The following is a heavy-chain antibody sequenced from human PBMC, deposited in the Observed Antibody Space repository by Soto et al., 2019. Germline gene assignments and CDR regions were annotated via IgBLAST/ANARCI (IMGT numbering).Heavy chain of an antibody. D-gene: IGHD3-10*01. Sequence: QVPLVQSGAEVKKPGSSVKVSCKASGGTFSSYTISWVRQAPGQGLEWMGRIIPILGIANYAQKFQGRVTITADKSTSTAYMELSSLRSEDTAVYYCAKMVRGVISQLDYWGQGTLVTVSS. CDR1: GGTFSSYT. CDR2: IIPILGIA. CDR3: AKMVRGVISQLDY. J-gene: IGHJ4*02. V-gene: IGHV1-69*02.